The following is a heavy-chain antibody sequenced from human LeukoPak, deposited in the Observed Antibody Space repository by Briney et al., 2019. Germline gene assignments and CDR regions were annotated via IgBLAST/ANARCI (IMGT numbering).Heavy chain of an antibody. D-gene: IGHD4-17*01. CDR3: ARDKGTTCIDN. V-gene: IGHV3-33*01. CDR1: GITFSTSG. J-gene: IGHJ4*02. CDR2: IWSDGSNK. Sequence: PGGSLRLSCAASGITFSTSGMHWVRQAPGKGLEWVAFIWSDGSNKYHADSVKGRFTISRDNSKDTLYLQMNSLRAEDTAVYYCARDKGTTCIDNWAQGALVTVSS.